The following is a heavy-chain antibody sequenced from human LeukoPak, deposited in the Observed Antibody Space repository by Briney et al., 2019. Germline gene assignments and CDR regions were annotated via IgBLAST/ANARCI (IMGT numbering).Heavy chain of an antibody. CDR2: NSAYNGNT. CDR3: ARVGEVRGHD. CDR1: VYTFTSYG. J-gene: IGHJ4*02. V-gene: IGHV1-18*01. D-gene: IGHD3-10*01. Sequence: VASVKVSCRACVYTFTSYGIRWVRQAPGQGLEWMGWNSAYNGNTNYTQKLQGRVTMTTDTPTSTAYMELRSLRSDDTAVYYCARVGEVRGHDWGQGTLVTVSS.